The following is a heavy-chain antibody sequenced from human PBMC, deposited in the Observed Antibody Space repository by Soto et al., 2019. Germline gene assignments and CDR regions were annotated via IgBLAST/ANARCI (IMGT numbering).Heavy chain of an antibody. Sequence: SETLSLTCTVSGGSISSGGYYWSWICQHPGKGLEWIGYIYYSGSTYYNPSLKSRVTISVDTSKNQFSLKLSSVTAADTAVYYCARDHREVWFGESYYYGMDVWGQGTTVTVSS. D-gene: IGHD3-10*01. CDR3: ARDHREVWFGESYYYGMDV. J-gene: IGHJ6*02. CDR2: IYYSGST. CDR1: GGSISSGGYY. V-gene: IGHV4-31*03.